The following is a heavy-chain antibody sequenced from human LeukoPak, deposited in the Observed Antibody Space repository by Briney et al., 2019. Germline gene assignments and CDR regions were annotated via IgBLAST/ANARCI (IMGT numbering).Heavy chain of an antibody. D-gene: IGHD5-18*01. CDR2: INPNSGGT. Sequence: ASVKVSCKASGGTFSSYAISWVRQTPGQGLEWMGWINPNSGGTNYAQKFQGRVTMTRDTSISTAYMELSRLRSDDTAVYYCARGPLLKRGYSYGYPLDYWGQGTLVTVSS. J-gene: IGHJ4*02. CDR1: GGTFSSYA. V-gene: IGHV1-2*02. CDR3: ARGPLLKRGYSYGYPLDY.